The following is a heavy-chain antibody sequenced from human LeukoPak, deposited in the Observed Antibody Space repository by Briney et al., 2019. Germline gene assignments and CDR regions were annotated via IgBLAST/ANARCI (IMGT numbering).Heavy chain of an antibody. CDR2: ISGDAVSS. D-gene: IGHD5-24*01. CDR1: GFMFYDYA. J-gene: IGHJ4*02. CDR3: AREQFSHTSNFFDN. V-gene: IGHV3-43*02. Sequence: PGGSLRISCAASGFMFYDYAMHWVRQVPGRGLEWVSLISGDAVSSFYADSVRGRFTISRDNNNNSLSLQMHSLTSEDTAFYYCAREQFSHTSNFFDNWGQGILVTVSS.